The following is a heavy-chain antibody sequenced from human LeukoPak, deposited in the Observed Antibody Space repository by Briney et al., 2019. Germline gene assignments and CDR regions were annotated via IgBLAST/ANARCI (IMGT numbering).Heavy chain of an antibody. V-gene: IGHV4-59*12. D-gene: IGHD2-21*02. J-gene: IGHJ2*01. Sequence: SETLSLTCTVSGGSITSSHWSWIRQPPGKGLEWIGFISNTGTTNYNPSLKSRVTISVDTSKNRFSLKLSSVTAADTAVYYCARHYCGGDCYSRGYFDLWGRGTLVTVSS. CDR1: GGSITSSH. CDR2: ISNTGTT. CDR3: ARHYCGGDCYSRGYFDL.